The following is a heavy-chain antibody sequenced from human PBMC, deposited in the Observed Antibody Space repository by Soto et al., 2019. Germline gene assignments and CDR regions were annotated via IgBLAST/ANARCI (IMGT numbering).Heavy chain of an antibody. J-gene: IGHJ4*02. Sequence: TSETLSLTCTVSGGSISSSSYYWGWIRQPPGKGLEWIGSIYYSGSTYYNPSLKSRVTISVDTSKNQFSLKLSSVTAADTAVYYCARVSFQLLSFAFDYWGQGTLVTVSS. V-gene: IGHV4-39*07. CDR2: IYYSGST. CDR3: ARVSFQLLSFAFDY. D-gene: IGHD2-2*01. CDR1: GGSISSSSYY.